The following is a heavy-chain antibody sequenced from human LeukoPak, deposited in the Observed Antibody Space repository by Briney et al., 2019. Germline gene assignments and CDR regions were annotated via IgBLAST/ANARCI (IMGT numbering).Heavy chain of an antibody. V-gene: IGHV5-51*01. J-gene: IGHJ4*02. Sequence: GESLKISCKGSGYSFTSYWIGWVRQMPGKGLEWMGIIYPGDSDTRYSPSFQGHVTISADKSISTAYVQWSRLKASDTAMYYCARVGRWLQLRPFDYWGQGTLVTVSS. CDR1: GYSFTSYW. CDR3: ARVGRWLQLRPFDY. CDR2: IYPGDSDT. D-gene: IGHD5-24*01.